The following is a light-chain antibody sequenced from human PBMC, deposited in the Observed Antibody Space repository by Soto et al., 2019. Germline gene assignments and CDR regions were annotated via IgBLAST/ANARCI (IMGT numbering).Light chain of an antibody. CDR3: QQYYSVPWT. J-gene: IGKJ1*01. CDR2: WAS. V-gene: IGKV4-1*01. Sequence: DIGLRDPAESLTLYLGESAAMSCWSGQSLLYNSNNKNYLAWYQQKPGQPPRLLISWASTRESGVPDRFSGSGSGTQFTLSISSLQAEDVAVYYCQQYYSVPWTFGQGTKVDIK. CDR1: QSLLYNSNNKNY.